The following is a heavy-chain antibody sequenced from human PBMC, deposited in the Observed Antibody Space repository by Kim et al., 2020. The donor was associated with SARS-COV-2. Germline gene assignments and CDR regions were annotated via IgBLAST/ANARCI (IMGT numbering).Heavy chain of an antibody. CDR2: MYSRGNT. V-gene: IGHV3-66*01. CDR1: GVTVSNNY. J-gene: IGHJ4*02. D-gene: IGHD4-17*01. CDR3: ARDVPVTTLGY. Sequence: GGSLRLSCAATGVTVSNNYMSWVRQAPGKGLEWVSIMYSRGNTQYADSVRGRFTISRDNSKNTVYLEMNSLRAEDTAVYYCARDVPVTTLGYWGQGTLVTGSS.